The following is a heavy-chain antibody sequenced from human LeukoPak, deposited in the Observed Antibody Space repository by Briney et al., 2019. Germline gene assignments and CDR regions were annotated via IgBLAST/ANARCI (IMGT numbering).Heavy chain of an antibody. J-gene: IGHJ4*02. CDR2: IWYGGSNK. CDR1: GFTFSSYG. V-gene: IGHV3-33*01. D-gene: IGHD2/OR15-2a*01. Sequence: PGRSLRLSCAASGFTFSSYGMHWVRQAPGKGLERVAVIWYGGSNKYYADSVKGRFTISRDNSKNTLYLQMNSLRAEDTAVYYCARSNSHYFDYWGQGTLVTVSS. CDR3: ARSNSHYFDY.